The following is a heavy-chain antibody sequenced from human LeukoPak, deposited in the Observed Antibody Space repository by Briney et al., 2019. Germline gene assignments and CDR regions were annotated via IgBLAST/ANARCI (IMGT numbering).Heavy chain of an antibody. CDR2: ISSSSSSTI. CDR3: ARDLSVGIGSLWYEAFDI. Sequence: QPGGSLRLSCAASGFAFSSYSMDWVRQAPGKGLEWVSYISSSSSSTIYYADSVKGRFTISRDNAKNSLCLQMNSLRAEDTAVYYCARDLSVGIGSLWYEAFDIWGQGTMVTVSS. CDR1: GFAFSSYS. V-gene: IGHV3-48*01. J-gene: IGHJ3*02. D-gene: IGHD6-13*01.